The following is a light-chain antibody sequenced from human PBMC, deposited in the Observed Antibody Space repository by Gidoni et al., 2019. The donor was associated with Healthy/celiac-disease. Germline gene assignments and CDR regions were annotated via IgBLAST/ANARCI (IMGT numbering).Light chain of an antibody. CDR2: SNN. V-gene: IGLV1-44*01. CDR3: AAWDDSLNVWV. J-gene: IGLJ3*02. Sequence: QSVLTQPPSASGTPGQGVTISCSGSSSNLGSNTVNWYQQLPGTAPKLLIYSNNQRPPGVPDRFSGSKSGTSASLAISGLQSEDEADYYCAAWDDSLNVWVFGGGTKLTVL. CDR1: SSNLGSNT.